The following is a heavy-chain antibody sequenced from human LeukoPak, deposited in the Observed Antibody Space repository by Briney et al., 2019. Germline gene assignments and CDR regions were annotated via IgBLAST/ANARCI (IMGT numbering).Heavy chain of an antibody. CDR1: GDSVSSNSAA. D-gene: IGHD6-13*01. CDR2: TYYRSKWYN. V-gene: IGHV6-1*01. Sequence: SLTLSLTCAISGDSVSSNSAAWNWIRQSPSRGLEWLGRTYYRSKWYNDYAVSVKSRITINPDTSKNQFSLQLNSVTPEDTAVYYCATGIAAAGPSRYYYYYGMDVWGQGTTVTVSS. CDR3: ATGIAAAGPSRYYYYYGMDV. J-gene: IGHJ6*02.